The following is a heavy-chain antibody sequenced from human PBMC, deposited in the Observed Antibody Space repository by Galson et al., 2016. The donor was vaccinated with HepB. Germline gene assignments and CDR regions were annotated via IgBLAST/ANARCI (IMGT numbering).Heavy chain of an antibody. D-gene: IGHD1-14*01. CDR3: ARSLGRNHFDN. CDR1: GYTFTSYV. J-gene: IGHJ4*02. Sequence: SVKVSCKASGYTFTSYVIHWVRQAPGQRLEWMGWTNAGSGATKYSQTFQGRVSISRDTSPTTAYMDLSGLTSEDTAMYYCARSLGRNHFDNRGQGALPTVSS. CDR2: TNAGSGAT. V-gene: IGHV1-3*01.